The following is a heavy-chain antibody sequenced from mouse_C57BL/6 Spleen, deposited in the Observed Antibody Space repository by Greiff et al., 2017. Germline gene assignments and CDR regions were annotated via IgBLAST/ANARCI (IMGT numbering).Heavy chain of an antibody. Sequence: DVQLQESGGGLVQPGGSLKLSCAASGFTFSDYYMYWVRQTPEKRLEWVAYISNGGGSTYYPDTVKGRFTISRDNAKNTLYLQMSRLKSEDTAMYYCARRGNSAWFAYWGQGTLVTVAA. CDR3: ARRGNSAWFAY. J-gene: IGHJ3*01. V-gene: IGHV5-12*01. D-gene: IGHD2-1*01. CDR1: GFTFSDYY. CDR2: ISNGGGST.